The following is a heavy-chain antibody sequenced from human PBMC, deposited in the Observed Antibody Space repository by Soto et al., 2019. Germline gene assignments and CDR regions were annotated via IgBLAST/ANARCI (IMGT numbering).Heavy chain of an antibody. J-gene: IGHJ5*02. D-gene: IGHD3-10*01. CDR1: GFTFSDYY. CDR3: ARDYYGSGSYLS. Sequence: GGSLRLSCAASGFTFSDYYMSWIRQAPGKGLEWVSYISSSSSYTNYADSVKGRFTISRDNAKNSLYLQMNSLRAEDTAVYYCARDYYGSGSYLSWGQGTLVTVSS. CDR2: ISSSSSYT. V-gene: IGHV3-11*05.